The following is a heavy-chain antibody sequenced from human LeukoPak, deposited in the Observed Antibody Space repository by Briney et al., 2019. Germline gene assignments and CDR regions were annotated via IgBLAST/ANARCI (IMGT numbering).Heavy chain of an antibody. Sequence: GGSLRLSCAASGFTFSSYAMSWVRQAPNKGLEWVSTIDGRGSSTFSADSVKGRFTISRDNSKNTLYLQMNSLRAEDTAVYYCAKAVGGYDYVWGSYRNEYYFDYWGQGTLVTVSS. J-gene: IGHJ4*02. CDR1: GFTFSSYA. CDR2: IDGRGSST. CDR3: AKAVGGYDYVWGSYRNEYYFDY. V-gene: IGHV3-23*05. D-gene: IGHD3-16*02.